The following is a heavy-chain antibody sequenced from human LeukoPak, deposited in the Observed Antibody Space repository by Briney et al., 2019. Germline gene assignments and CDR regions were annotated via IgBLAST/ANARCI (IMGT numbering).Heavy chain of an antibody. Sequence: SETLSLTCTVSGGSISSYYWSWIRQPPGKGLEWIGYIYYSGSINYNPSLKSRATISVDTSKNQFSLKLGSVTAADTALYYCARIDTVVLPSTMFDYWGQGTLVTVSS. CDR2: IYYSGSI. CDR1: GGSISSYY. V-gene: IGHV4-59*08. J-gene: IGHJ4*02. CDR3: ARIDTVVLPSTMFDY. D-gene: IGHD2-2*01.